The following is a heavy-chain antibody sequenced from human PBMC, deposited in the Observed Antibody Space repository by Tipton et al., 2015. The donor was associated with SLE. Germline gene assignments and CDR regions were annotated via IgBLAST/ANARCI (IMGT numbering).Heavy chain of an antibody. Sequence: GSLRLSCAASGFTFSSYAMSWVRQAPGKGLEWVSAISGSGGSTYYADSVKGRFTISRDNAKNSLYLQMNSLRAEDTAVYYCARDRGIAARPGWFDPWGQGTLVTVSS. V-gene: IGHV3-23*01. CDR3: ARDRGIAARPGWFDP. J-gene: IGHJ5*02. D-gene: IGHD6-6*01. CDR2: ISGSGGST. CDR1: GFTFSSYA.